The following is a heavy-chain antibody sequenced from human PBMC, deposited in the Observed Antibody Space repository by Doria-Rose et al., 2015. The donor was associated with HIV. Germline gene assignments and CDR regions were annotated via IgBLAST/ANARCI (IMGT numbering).Heavy chain of an antibody. V-gene: IGHV2-26*01. J-gene: IGHJ4*02. D-gene: IGHD6-13*01. CDR1: GVSLSSPGMG. CDR2: IFSDDER. CDR3: ARIKSSRWYHKYYFDF. Sequence: VTLKESGPVLVKPTETLTLTCTVSGVSLSSPGMGVSWIRQPPGKALEWLANIFSDDERSYKTSLKSRLTISRGTSKSQVVLTMTDMDPVDTATYYCARIKSSRWYHKYYFDFWGQGTLGIVSA.